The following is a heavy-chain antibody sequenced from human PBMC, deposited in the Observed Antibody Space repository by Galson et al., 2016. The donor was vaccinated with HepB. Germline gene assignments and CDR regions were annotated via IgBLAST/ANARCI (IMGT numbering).Heavy chain of an antibody. CDR3: RIGAAGIDY. CDR2: LKSDGSST. D-gene: IGHD6-13*01. V-gene: IGHV3-74*01. J-gene: IGHJ4*02. Sequence: SLRLSCAASGFTFNSNWMHWVRQAPGKGLVCVSRLKSDGSSTYYADSVKGRFTISRDNAKNTLYLQMNSLRAEDTAVYYCRIGAAGIDYWGQGTLVTVSS. CDR1: GFTFNSNW.